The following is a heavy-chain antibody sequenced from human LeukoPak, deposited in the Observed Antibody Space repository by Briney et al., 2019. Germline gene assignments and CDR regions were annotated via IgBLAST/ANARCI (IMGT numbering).Heavy chain of an antibody. Sequence: PGGSLRLSCAASGFTFSSYSMNWVRQAPGKGLEWVSAISGSGGSTYYADSVKGRFTISRDNSKNTLYLQMNSLRAEDTAVYYCAKEKFVLRLGYDAFDIWGQGTMVTVSS. V-gene: IGHV3-23*01. J-gene: IGHJ3*02. CDR3: AKEKFVLRLGYDAFDI. D-gene: IGHD3-16*01. CDR2: ISGSGGST. CDR1: GFTFSSYS.